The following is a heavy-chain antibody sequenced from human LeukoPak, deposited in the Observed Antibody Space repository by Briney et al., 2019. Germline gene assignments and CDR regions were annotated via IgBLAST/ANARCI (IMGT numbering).Heavy chain of an antibody. Sequence: SETLSLTCTVSGGSISDYYWSWIRQPPGKGLEWIGETNHSGSTNYNPSLKSRVTISVDTSKNQFSLKLSSVTAADTAVYYCAREEPHSGYDPGFDYWGQGTLVTVSS. J-gene: IGHJ4*02. CDR3: AREEPHSGYDPGFDY. CDR1: GGSISDYY. D-gene: IGHD5-12*01. CDR2: TNHSGST. V-gene: IGHV4-34*01.